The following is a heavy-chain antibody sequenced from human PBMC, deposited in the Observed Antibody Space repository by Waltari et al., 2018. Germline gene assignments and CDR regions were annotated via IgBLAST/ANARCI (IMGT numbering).Heavy chain of an antibody. Sequence: EVQLVESGGGLVQPGGSLRLSCAASGFTLKTYWMKWIRQAPGKGLEWVANINPDGSQKFYVDSVKGRFTVSRDNAQNSLYLQMNNLRAEDTAVYYCTTLARGESGDYWGQGTLVTVSS. CDR1: GFTLKTYW. D-gene: IGHD3-10*01. CDR2: INPDGSQK. CDR3: TTLARGESGDY. J-gene: IGHJ4*02. V-gene: IGHV3-7*01.